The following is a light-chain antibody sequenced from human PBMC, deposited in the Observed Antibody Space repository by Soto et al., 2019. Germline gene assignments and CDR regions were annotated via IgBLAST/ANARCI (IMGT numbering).Light chain of an antibody. CDR2: GAS. CDR1: QSVSSN. J-gene: IGKJ1*01. V-gene: IGKV3-15*01. CDR3: QQYNNWPRT. Sequence: EIVMMQSPATLSVSPGERATLSCRASQSVSSNLAWYQQKPGQAPRLLIYGASTRATDIPARFSGSGSGTEFTLTISSLQSGDFAAYYCQQYNNWPRTFGQGTKVDIK.